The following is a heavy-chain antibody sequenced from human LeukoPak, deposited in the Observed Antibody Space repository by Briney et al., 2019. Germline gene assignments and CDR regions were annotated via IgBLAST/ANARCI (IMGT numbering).Heavy chain of an antibody. J-gene: IGHJ4*02. Sequence: SETLSLTCTVSGGSFSSYYWSWIRQPPGKGLEWIGYIYYSGSTNYNPSLKSRVTISVDTSKNQFSLKLSSVTAADTAVYYCARAYGTMVRGVIIPFDYWGQGTLVTVSS. CDR2: IYYSGST. D-gene: IGHD3-10*01. V-gene: IGHV4-59*01. CDR1: GGSFSSYY. CDR3: ARAYGTMVRGVIIPFDY.